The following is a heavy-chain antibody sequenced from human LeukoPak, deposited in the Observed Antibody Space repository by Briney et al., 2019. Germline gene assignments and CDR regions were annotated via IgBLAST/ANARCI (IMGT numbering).Heavy chain of an antibody. Sequence: PSETLSLTCTVSGGSISSSSYYWGWIRQPPGKGLEWIGSIYYSGSTHYNPSLKSRVTISVDTSKNQFSLKLSSVTAADTAVYYCARSGSGYMDVWGKGTTVTVSS. CDR1: GGSISSSSYY. D-gene: IGHD3-10*01. CDR3: ARSGSGYMDV. CDR2: IYYSGST. V-gene: IGHV4-39*01. J-gene: IGHJ6*03.